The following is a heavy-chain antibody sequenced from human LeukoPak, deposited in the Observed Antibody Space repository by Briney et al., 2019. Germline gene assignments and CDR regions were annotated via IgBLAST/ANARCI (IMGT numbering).Heavy chain of an antibody. J-gene: IGHJ4*02. D-gene: IGHD1-26*01. Sequence: ASVRVSCKASGYTFTRYDINWVRQATGQGLEWMGWMNPNSGNTGYAQKFQGRVTITRNTSISTAYMELSSLRSEDTAVYYCARARANSDFDYWGQGTLVTVSS. CDR1: GYTFTRYD. V-gene: IGHV1-8*03. CDR3: ARARANSDFDY. CDR2: MNPNSGNT.